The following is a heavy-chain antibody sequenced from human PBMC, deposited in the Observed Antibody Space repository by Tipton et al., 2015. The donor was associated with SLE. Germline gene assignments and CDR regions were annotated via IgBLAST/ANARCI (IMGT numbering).Heavy chain of an antibody. CDR2: INPDGGEK. J-gene: IGHJ3*01. CDR3: ASEYCSRTGEDALDV. D-gene: IGHD2-2*01. CDR1: GFVFSGYW. V-gene: IGHV3-7*01. Sequence: SLRLSCEASGFVFSGYWMSWVRQAPGKGLEWVANINPDGGEKYYADSVKGRFTISRDNAKNSLYLQMNSLRGEDTALYYCASEYCSRTGEDALDVWGQGTMVTVSS.